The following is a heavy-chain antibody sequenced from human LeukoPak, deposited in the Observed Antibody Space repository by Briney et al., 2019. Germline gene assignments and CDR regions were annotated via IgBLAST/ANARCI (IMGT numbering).Heavy chain of an antibody. Sequence: ASVKVSCKASGYTFTGYYMHWVRQAPGQGLEWMGWINPNSGGTNYAQKFQGRVTMTRDTSISTAYMELSRLRSDDTAIYYCARDTTVTTDDYNYYYALDVWGQGTSVTVSS. D-gene: IGHD4-17*01. CDR3: ARDTTVTTDDYNYYYALDV. CDR1: GYTFTGYY. V-gene: IGHV1-2*02. CDR2: INPNSGGT. J-gene: IGHJ6*02.